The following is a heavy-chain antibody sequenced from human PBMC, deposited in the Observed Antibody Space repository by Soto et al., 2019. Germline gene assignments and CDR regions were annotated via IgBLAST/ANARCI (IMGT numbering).Heavy chain of an antibody. J-gene: IGHJ5*02. CDR3: ARGHDFWSGYYTGIWFDP. CDR2: MNPNSGNT. CDR1: GYTLTSYD. Sequence: ASVKVSCKASGYTLTSYDINWVRQATGQGLEWMGWMNPNSGNTGYAQKFQGRVTMTRNTSISTAYMELRSLRSEDTAVYYCARGHDFWSGYYTGIWFDPWGQGTLVTVSS. D-gene: IGHD3-3*01. V-gene: IGHV1-8*01.